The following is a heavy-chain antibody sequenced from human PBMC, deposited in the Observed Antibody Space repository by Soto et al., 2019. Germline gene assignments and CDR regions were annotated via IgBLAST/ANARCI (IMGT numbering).Heavy chain of an antibody. J-gene: IGHJ6*02. CDR2: IYHIGSA. CDR1: GGSISSSNW. V-gene: IGHV4-4*01. CDR3: ARDSGQYGMDV. Sequence: QVRLQESVPGLVKPSGTLSLTCAVSGGSISSSNWWSWVRQPPGKGLEWIGEIYHIGSANYNPSLKSLVNISVDKSKNQFSLKVSSVTAADTAVYCCARDSGQYGMDVWGQGTTVTVSS. D-gene: IGHD6-25*01.